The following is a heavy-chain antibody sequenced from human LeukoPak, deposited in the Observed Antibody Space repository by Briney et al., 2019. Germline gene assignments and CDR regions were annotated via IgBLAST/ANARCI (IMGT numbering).Heavy chain of an antibody. V-gene: IGHV1-69*13. D-gene: IGHD2-15*01. CDR3: GRVSCGGNCYSLIGTFDI. CDR1: GYSFTSYS. CDR2: ILPIFGTT. J-gene: IGHJ3*02. Sequence: SVKVSCKASGYSFTSYSMNWVRQAPGQGLEWMGGILPIFGTTNYAQKFQARVTITADESTSTAYMEMSSLRSEDTAVYYCGRVSCGGNCYSLIGTFDIWGQGTMVTVSS.